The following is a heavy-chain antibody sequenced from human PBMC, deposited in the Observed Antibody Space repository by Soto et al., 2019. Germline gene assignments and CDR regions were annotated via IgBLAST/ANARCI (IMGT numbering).Heavy chain of an antibody. V-gene: IGHV4-59*01. CDR1: GGSISNYY. Sequence: SETLSLTCTVSGGSISNYYWSWIRQPPGKGLEWIGYIYYSGSTNYNPSLKSRVTISVDTSKNQFSLKLSSVTAADTAVYYCARHVNLPLDGTGFDSWGRGTLVTVSS. D-gene: IGHD6-19*01. CDR3: ARHVNLPLDGTGFDS. J-gene: IGHJ4*02. CDR2: IYYSGST.